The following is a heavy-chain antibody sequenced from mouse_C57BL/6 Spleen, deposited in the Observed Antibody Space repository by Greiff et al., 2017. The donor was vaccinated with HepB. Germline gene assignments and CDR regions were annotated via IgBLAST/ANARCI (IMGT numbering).Heavy chain of an antibody. D-gene: IGHD2-3*01. CDR2: ISSGGSYT. Sequence: EVMLVESGGDLVKPGGSLKLSCAASGFTFSSYGMSWVRQTPDKRLEWVATISSGGSYTYYPDSVKGRFTISRDNAKNTLYLQMSSLKSEDTAMYYCARSRDGYYGYFDYWGQGTTLTVSS. J-gene: IGHJ2*01. V-gene: IGHV5-6*01. CDR3: ARSRDGYYGYFDY. CDR1: GFTFSSYG.